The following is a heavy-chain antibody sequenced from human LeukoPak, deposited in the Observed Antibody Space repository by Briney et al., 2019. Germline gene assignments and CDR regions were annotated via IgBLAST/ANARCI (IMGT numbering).Heavy chain of an antibody. D-gene: IGHD3-22*01. V-gene: IGHV3-30-3*01. CDR1: GFTFSSYA. Sequence: GRSLRLSCAASGFTFSSYAMHWVRQAPGKGLEWVAVISYDGSNKYYADSVKGRFTISRDNSKNTLYLQMNSLRAEDTAVYYCARGASSGYYYDAFDIWGQGTMVTVSS. CDR3: ARGASSGYYYDAFDI. J-gene: IGHJ3*02. CDR2: ISYDGSNK.